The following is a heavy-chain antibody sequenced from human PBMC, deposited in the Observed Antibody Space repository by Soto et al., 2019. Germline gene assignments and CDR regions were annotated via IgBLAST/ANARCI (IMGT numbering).Heavy chain of an antibody. CDR3: ARGRYCLTGRCFPNWFDS. Sequence: SETLSLTCSVSGDSISNLDYFWAWIRQPPGQALEYIGYIYKSATTYYNPSFESRVAIPVDTSKSQFSLNVTSVTAADTAVYFCARGRYCLTGRCFPNWFDSWGQGALVTVSS. CDR2: IYKSATT. V-gene: IGHV4-30-4*01. J-gene: IGHJ5*01. CDR1: GDSISNLDYF. D-gene: IGHD7-27*01.